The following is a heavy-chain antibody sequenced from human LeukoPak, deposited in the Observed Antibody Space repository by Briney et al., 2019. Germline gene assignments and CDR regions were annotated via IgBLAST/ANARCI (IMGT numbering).Heavy chain of an antibody. CDR1: GASITSHY. V-gene: IGHV4-59*08. CDR2: IYYSGRT. J-gene: IGHJ3*02. D-gene: IGHD3-22*01. Sequence: PSDTLSLTCTVSGASITSHYWSWIRQAPGKGMEWIGFIYYSGRTKYNPSLQSRVTISLDTFEKKFSLKVTSVTAADTAVYYCTRLLDNDSSGDPDTFDMWGQGTVVSVSS. CDR3: TRLLDNDSSGDPDTFDM.